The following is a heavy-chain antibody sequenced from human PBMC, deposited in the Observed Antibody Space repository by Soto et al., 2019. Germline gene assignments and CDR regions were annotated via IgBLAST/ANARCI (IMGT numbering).Heavy chain of an antibody. CDR1: GSKFSDSA. CDR3: ARDQNTMYGVVIRGSAMDV. CDR2: ISGSGFAT. Sequence: EVQLLESGGGLVQPGGSLRLSCAASGSKFSDSAMSWVRHAPGKGLEWVAGISGSGFATYYADSVRGRFTISRDNFNNTLYLQMNGLRAEDTAVYHCARDQNTMYGVVIRGSAMDVWGQGTTVTVSS. J-gene: IGHJ6*02. V-gene: IGHV3-23*01. D-gene: IGHD3-3*01.